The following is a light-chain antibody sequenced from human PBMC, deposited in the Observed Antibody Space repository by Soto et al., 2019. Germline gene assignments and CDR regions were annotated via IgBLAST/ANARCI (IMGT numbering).Light chain of an antibody. V-gene: IGLV2-14*01. J-gene: IGLJ1*01. CDR2: DVS. CDR3: SSYNTRNPRQIV. CDR1: SSDVGGYNY. Sequence: QSALTQPASVSGSPGQSITISCTGTSSDVGGYNYVSWYQQHPGKAPKFMIYDVSNRPSGVSNRLSGSKSGNTASLTISWLQAEDEACYCCSSYNTRNPRQIVFGTGAQLTVL.